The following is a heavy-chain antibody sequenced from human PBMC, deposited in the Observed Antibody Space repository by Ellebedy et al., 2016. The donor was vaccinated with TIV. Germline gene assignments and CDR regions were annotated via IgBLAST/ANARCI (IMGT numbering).Heavy chain of an antibody. Sequence: ASVKVSCXASGYTFTSYYMHWVRQAPGQGLEWMGIINPSGGSTSYAQKFQGRVTITRDMSTSTAYMELSSLRSEDTAVYYCAAVYVGATPYYYYGMDVWGQGTTVTVSS. D-gene: IGHD1-26*01. CDR3: AAVYVGATPYYYYGMDV. CDR2: INPSGGST. J-gene: IGHJ6*02. CDR1: GYTFTSYY. V-gene: IGHV1-46*01.